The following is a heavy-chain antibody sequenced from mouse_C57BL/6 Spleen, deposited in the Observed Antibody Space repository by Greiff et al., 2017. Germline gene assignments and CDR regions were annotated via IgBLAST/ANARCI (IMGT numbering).Heavy chain of an antibody. D-gene: IGHD1-1*01. Sequence: EVQLVESGGGLVKPGGSLKLSCAASGFTFSSYAMSWVRQTPEKRLEWVATISDGGSYTYYPDNVKGRFTISRDNAKNNLYLQMSHLKSEDTAMYYCARGGYYGSSYYFDDWGQGTTLTVSS. V-gene: IGHV5-4*01. CDR2: ISDGGSYT. CDR1: GFTFSSYA. CDR3: ARGGYYGSSYYFDD. J-gene: IGHJ2*01.